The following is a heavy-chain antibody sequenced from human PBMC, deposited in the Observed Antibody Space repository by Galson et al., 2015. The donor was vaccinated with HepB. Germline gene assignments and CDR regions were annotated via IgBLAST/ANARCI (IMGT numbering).Heavy chain of an antibody. CDR2: ITPSGDNT. CDR1: GFTFSYYA. Sequence: SLRLSCAASGFTFSYYAMAWVRQAPGKGLEWISAITPSGDNTYSADSMKGRFFISRDNSTNTLFLQMNSLRADDTAIYFCAKVFPEKTDGWYRQALYYFDSWGQGTRVTVSS. D-gene: IGHD6-19*01. J-gene: IGHJ4*02. V-gene: IGHV3-23*01. CDR3: AKVFPEKTDGWYRQALYYFDS.